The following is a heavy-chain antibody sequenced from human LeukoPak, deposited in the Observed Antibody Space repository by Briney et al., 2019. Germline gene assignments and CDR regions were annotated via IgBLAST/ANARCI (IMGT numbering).Heavy chain of an antibody. Sequence: GASVKVSCKASGFTFTNYNLHWVRQAPGQGLEWMGGIIPIFGTANYAQKFQGRVTITADKSTSTAYMELSSLRSEDTAVYYCAKTANSYGPPFGAFDIWGQGTMVTVSS. CDR3: AKTANSYGPPFGAFDI. J-gene: IGHJ3*02. D-gene: IGHD5-18*01. V-gene: IGHV1-69*06. CDR1: GFTFTNYN. CDR2: IIPIFGTA.